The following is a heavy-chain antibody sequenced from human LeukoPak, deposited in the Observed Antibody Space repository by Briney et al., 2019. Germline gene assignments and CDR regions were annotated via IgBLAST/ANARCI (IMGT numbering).Heavy chain of an antibody. Sequence: GASVKVSCKASGGTFSSYAISWVRQPPGQGLEWMGRIIPILGIANYAQKFQGRVTITADKSTSTAYMELSSLRAEDTAVYYCSSRITMIGAHYYYYYGMDVWGQGTTVTVSS. CDR1: GGTFSSYA. J-gene: IGHJ6*02. CDR3: SSRITMIGAHYYYYYGMDV. D-gene: IGHD3-22*01. CDR2: IIPILGIA. V-gene: IGHV1-69*04.